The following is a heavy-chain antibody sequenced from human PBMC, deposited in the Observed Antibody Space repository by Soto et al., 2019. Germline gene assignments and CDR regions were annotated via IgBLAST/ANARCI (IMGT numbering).Heavy chain of an antibody. Sequence: QVQLVESGGGVVQPGRSLRLSCAASGFTFSSYGMHWVRQAPGKGLEWVAVIWYDGSNKYYADSVKGRFTISRDNSKNTLYLQMNSLRAEDTAVYYCARGPKGVVRHFLDYWGQGTLVTVSS. CDR2: IWYDGSNK. J-gene: IGHJ4*02. CDR1: GFTFSSYG. D-gene: IGHD2-15*01. V-gene: IGHV3-33*01. CDR3: ARGPKGVVRHFLDY.